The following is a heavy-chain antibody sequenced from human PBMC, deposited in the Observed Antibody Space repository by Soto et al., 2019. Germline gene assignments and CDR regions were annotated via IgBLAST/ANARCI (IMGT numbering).Heavy chain of an antibody. D-gene: IGHD5-12*01. CDR1: GYTLTHYY. J-gene: IGHJ4*02. Sequence: QVQLVQSGAEVKKPGASVKVSCKASGYTLTHYYMHWVRQAPGQGPEWVGVINPSTLVTSYAQKFQGRVTMTRDTSTSTVYMELNSLLSEDTAVYYCAGNGQTYDYYFFDNWGQGTLVTVSS. CDR2: INPSTLVT. CDR3: AGNGQTYDYYFFDN. V-gene: IGHV1-46*01.